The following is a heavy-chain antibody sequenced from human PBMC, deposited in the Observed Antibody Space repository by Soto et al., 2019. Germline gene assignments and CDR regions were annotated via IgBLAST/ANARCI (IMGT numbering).Heavy chain of an antibody. J-gene: IGHJ6*02. V-gene: IGHV1-24*01. D-gene: IGHD4-4*01. Sequence: ASVKVSCKVSGYTLTKLSIHWVRQAPGKGLEWMGDFDPDDGETIYAQKFQGRVTLTEDTSTDTAYMELSSLRSEDTAVYYCATGGLSESNDDMDVWGQGTTVTVSS. CDR1: GYTLTKLS. CDR3: ATGGLSESNDDMDV. CDR2: FDPDDGET.